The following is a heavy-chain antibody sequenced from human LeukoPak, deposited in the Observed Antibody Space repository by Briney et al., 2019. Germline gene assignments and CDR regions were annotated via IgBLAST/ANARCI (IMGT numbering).Heavy chain of an antibody. V-gene: IGHV3-30*18. Sequence: GGSLTLSCAASGFTFSSYGMHWVRQAPGKGLEWVAVISYDGSRKYYADSVKGRFTISRDNSKNTLYLQMNSLRVEDTAVHYCAKGGLWFGNLLVPLWGQGTLVTVSS. CDR1: GFTFSSYG. J-gene: IGHJ4*02. D-gene: IGHD3-10*01. CDR3: AKGGLWFGNLLVPL. CDR2: ISYDGSRK.